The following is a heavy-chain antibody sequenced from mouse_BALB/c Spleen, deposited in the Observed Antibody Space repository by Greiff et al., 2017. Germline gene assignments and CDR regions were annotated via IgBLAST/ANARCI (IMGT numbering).Heavy chain of an antibody. D-gene: IGHD2-3*01. CDR3: ARDDGYYYWYFDV. CDR1: GYSITSGYY. V-gene: IGHV3-6*02. J-gene: IGHJ1*01. Sequence: ESGPGLVKPSQSLSLTCSVTGYSITSGYYWNWIRQFPGNKLEWMGYISYDGSNNYNPSLKNRISITRDTSKNQFFLKLNSVTTEDTATYYCARDDGYYYWYFDVWGAGTTVTVSS. CDR2: ISYDGSN.